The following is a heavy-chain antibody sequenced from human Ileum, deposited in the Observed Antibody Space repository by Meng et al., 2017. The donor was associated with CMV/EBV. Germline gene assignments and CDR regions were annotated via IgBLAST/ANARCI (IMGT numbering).Heavy chain of an antibody. CDR3: AAFATYGLDV. Sequence: GRSLKISCVASGFTFSSNWMHWVRQPPGKGLEWVSRINTDQTTITYADSVKGRFTISRDNAKNTLYLQMNSLRAEDTAVYYCAAFATYGLDVWSQGTTVTVSS. J-gene: IGHJ6*02. CDR2: INTDQTTI. V-gene: IGHV3-74*03. CDR1: GFTFSSNW.